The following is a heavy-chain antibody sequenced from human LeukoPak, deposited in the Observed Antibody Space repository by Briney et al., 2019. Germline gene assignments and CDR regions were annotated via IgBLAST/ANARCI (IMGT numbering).Heavy chain of an antibody. CDR3: ARKTAVAGMSD. J-gene: IGHJ4*02. D-gene: IGHD6-19*01. CDR2: INHSGST. Sequence: SETLSLTCAVYGGSFSGYYWSWIRQPPGKGLEWIGEINHSGSTNYNPSLNSRVTISVDTSKNQFSLKLSSVTAADTAVYYCARKTAVAGMSDWGQGTLVTVSS. CDR1: GGSFSGYY. V-gene: IGHV4-34*01.